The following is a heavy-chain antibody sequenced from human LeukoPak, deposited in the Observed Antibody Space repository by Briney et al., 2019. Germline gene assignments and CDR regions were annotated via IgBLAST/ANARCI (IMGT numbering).Heavy chain of an antibody. Sequence: PSETLSLTCTVSGDSIRSYHWSWIRQPAGKGLEWIGRTYTRGSTNYNPSLKSRVTMSVDTSKNQFSLKLSSVTAADTAVYYCASSPRKYDILTGYYIHEYFDYWGQGTLVTVSS. D-gene: IGHD3-9*01. J-gene: IGHJ4*02. CDR2: TYTRGST. CDR3: ASSPRKYDILTGYYIHEYFDY. V-gene: IGHV4-4*07. CDR1: GDSIRSYH.